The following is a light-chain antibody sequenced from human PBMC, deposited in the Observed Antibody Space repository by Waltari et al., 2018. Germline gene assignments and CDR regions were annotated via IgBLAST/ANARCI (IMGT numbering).Light chain of an antibody. CDR1: QIIITC. CDR3: QQYNDYPLT. Sequence: DIPMTQSASTLTASLGDRVPITCRASQIIITCLAWYQQKPWKAPKLLIYKASGLESGVPSRFSGSGSATEFTLTISSLQPDDFATYYCQQYNDYPLTFGGGTKVEIK. CDR2: KAS. J-gene: IGKJ4*01. V-gene: IGKV1-5*03.